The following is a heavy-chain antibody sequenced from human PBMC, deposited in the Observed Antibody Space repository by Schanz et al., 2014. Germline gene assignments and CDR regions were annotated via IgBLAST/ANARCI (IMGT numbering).Heavy chain of an antibody. CDR3: ARDDSPSTKPFDS. J-gene: IGHJ4*02. CDR2: IKQDGSDK. CDR1: GITFSDYA. Sequence: EVQLLESGGALEQPGGSLRLSCAASGITFSDYAMSWVRQAPGKGLEWVANIKQDGSDKHYVDSVKGRFTISRDNAKNSLYLQMNSLRAEDTAVYYCARDDSPSTKPFDSWGQGTLVSVSS. V-gene: IGHV3-7*01. D-gene: IGHD2-21*01.